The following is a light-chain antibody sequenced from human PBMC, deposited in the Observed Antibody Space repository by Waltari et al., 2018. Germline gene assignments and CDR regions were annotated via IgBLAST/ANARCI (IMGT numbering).Light chain of an antibody. CDR1: QSVSRS. Sequence: EIVLTQSPDILSLSPGERATLSCRASQSVSRSLAWYQQKPGQAPMLLIYGASSRATGIPDRFSGGGSGTDFSLTISRLEPEDFAVYYCQHYVRLPATFGQGTKVEIK. CDR3: QHYVRLPAT. CDR2: GAS. J-gene: IGKJ1*01. V-gene: IGKV3-20*01.